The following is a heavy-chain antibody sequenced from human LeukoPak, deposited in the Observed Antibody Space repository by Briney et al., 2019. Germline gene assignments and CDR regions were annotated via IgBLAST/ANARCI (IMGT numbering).Heavy chain of an antibody. V-gene: IGHV4-61*09. D-gene: IGHD6-6*01. CDR3: AXVSQXYXISSRGGYYYYYMDV. J-gene: IGHJ6*03. CDR2: VYPSGST. Sequence: SQTLSLTCTVSGGSINNPPYSWGWIRQPAGKGLEWIGQVYPSGSTDYNPSNPSLKSRVTMSVDTSKNQFSLKLNSVTAADTAVYYCAXVSQXYXISSRGGYYYYYMDVWGKGTTVTASS. CDR1: GGSINNPPYS.